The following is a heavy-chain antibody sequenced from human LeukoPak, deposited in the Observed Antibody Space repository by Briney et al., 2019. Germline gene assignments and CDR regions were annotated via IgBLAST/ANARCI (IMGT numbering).Heavy chain of an antibody. J-gene: IGHJ3*02. D-gene: IGHD3-10*01. CDR3: ARIPGSGTYAPRDAFDI. CDR1: GGSISSSSYY. Sequence: PSETLSLTCTVSGGSISSSSYYWGWIRQPPGKGLEWIGSIYYSGSTYYNPSLKSRVTISVDTSKNQFSLKLSSVTAADTAVYYCARIPGSGTYAPRDAFDIWGQGTMVSVSS. V-gene: IGHV4-39*07. CDR2: IYYSGST.